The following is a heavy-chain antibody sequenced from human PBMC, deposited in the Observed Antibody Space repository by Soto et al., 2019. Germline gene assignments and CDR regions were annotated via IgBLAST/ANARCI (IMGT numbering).Heavy chain of an antibody. CDR2: IYYSGST. J-gene: IGHJ4*02. CDR1: GGSISSSSYY. V-gene: IGHV4-39*01. CDR3: ARHAYYDSSGYYIPLNFDY. Sequence: QLQLQESGPGLVKPSETLSLTCTVSGGSISSSSYYWGWIRQPPGKGLEWIGSIYYSGSTYYNPSLKSRVTISVDTSKNQFSLKLSSVTAADTAVYYCARHAYYDSSGYYIPLNFDYWGQGTLVTVSS. D-gene: IGHD3-22*01.